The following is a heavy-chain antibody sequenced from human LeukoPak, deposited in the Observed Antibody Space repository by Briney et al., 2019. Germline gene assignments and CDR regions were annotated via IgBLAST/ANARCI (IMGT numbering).Heavy chain of an antibody. CDR2: IFTYNTNT. CDR1: GYTFSSYG. V-gene: IGHV1-18*01. D-gene: IGHD3-22*01. Sequence: GASVKVSCKASGYTFSSYGVSWVRQAPGQGLEWMGWIFTYNTNTHYAQNLQGRVTMTTDTSTSTAYMELRSLRSDDTAVYYCARLPAAYYYDSSGYYFDYWGQGTLVTVSS. CDR3: ARLPAAYYYDSSGYYFDY. J-gene: IGHJ4*02.